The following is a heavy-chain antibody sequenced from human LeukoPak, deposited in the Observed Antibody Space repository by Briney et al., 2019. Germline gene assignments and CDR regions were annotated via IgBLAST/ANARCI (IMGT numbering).Heavy chain of an antibody. D-gene: IGHD3-22*01. Sequence: PGGSLRLSCAASGFTFSSYAMTWVRQAPGKGLEWVSAISGSGGSTYYADSVKGRFTISRDNSKNTLYLQMNSLRAEDAAVYYCAKDQGTYYYDSSGYSYFQHWGQGTLVTVSS. CDR1: GFTFSSYA. CDR3: AKDQGTYYYDSSGYSYFQH. V-gene: IGHV3-23*01. CDR2: ISGSGGST. J-gene: IGHJ1*01.